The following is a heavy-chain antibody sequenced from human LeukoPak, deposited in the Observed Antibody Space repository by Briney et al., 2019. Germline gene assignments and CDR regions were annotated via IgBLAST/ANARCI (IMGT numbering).Heavy chain of an antibody. CDR3: ARDRRGYDRRRDVGVDY. Sequence: PGGSLRLSCAASGFTFSSYWMSWVRQAPGKGLEWVTNIKQDGSEKYYVDSVKGRFTISRDNAKNSLYLQMNSLRAEDTAEFYCARDRRGYDRRRDVGVDYWGQGTLVTVSS. J-gene: IGHJ4*02. D-gene: IGHD5-12*01. V-gene: IGHV3-7*03. CDR2: IKQDGSEK. CDR1: GFTFSSYW.